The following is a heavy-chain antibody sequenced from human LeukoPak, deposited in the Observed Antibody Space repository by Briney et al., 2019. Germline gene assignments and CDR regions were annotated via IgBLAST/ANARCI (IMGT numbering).Heavy chain of an antibody. CDR1: GFTFSDYY. CDR2: ISSSGSTI. J-gene: IGHJ4*02. V-gene: IGHV3-11*01. CDR3: ARVGREYSSSSPPDY. D-gene: IGHD6-6*01. Sequence: PGGSLRLSCAASGFTFSDYYMSWIRQAPGKGLEWVSYISSSGSTIYYADSVKGRFTISRDNAKNTLYLQMNSLRVEDTAMYYCARVGREYSSSSPPDYWGQGTLVTVSS.